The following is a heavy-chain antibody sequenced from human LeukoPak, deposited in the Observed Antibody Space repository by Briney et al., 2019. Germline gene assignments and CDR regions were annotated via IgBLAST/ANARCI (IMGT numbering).Heavy chain of an antibody. Sequence: GGSLRLSCAASGFTSSNYAMSWVRQAPGRGLEWVSSISGGGDGTYYADSVKGRFTISRDNSKNTLYLQMNSLTAEDTAVYFCAKSDCSDAGCYLLDYWGQGTLVTVSS. CDR2: ISGGGDGT. J-gene: IGHJ4*02. CDR3: AKSDCSDAGCYLLDY. D-gene: IGHD2-15*01. V-gene: IGHV3-23*01. CDR1: GFTSSNYA.